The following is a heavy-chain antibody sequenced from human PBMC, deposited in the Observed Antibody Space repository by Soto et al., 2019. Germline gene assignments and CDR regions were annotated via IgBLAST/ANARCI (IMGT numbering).Heavy chain of an antibody. CDR3: PRLLPAIVPTIVSGIAV. J-gene: IGHJ6*02. CDR1: GYSFTSYW. V-gene: IGHV5-51*01. D-gene: IGHD5-12*01. CDR2: IYPGDSDT. Sequence: GESLKSSCKGSGYSFTSYWIGWVRQMPGKGLEWMGIIYPGDSDTRYSPSFQGQVTISADKSSSTAYLQWSSLKASDTAMYECPRLLPAIVPTIVSGIAVWGQGTTVTVSS.